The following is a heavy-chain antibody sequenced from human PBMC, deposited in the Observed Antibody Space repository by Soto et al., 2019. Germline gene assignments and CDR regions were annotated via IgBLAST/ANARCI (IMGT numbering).Heavy chain of an antibody. J-gene: IGHJ4*02. CDR2: INPGDSET. V-gene: IGHV5-51*07. D-gene: IGHD3-9*01. CDR1: RYSFTSYW. CDR3: ASHATYYDILSRYYCDY. Sequence: GESRKISFKGSRYSFTSYWIAWVDQMPGKGLEWMASINPGDSETNYSPSFQGQVTISADNSINTAYLQWSSLKASDTAMYYCASHATYYDILSRYYCDYWGQGTQVTV.